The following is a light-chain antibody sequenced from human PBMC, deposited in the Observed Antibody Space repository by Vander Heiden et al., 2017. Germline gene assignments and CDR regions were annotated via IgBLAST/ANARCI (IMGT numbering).Light chain of an antibody. J-gene: IGKJ1*01. CDR3: QFYGPSPVWT. V-gene: IGKV3-20*01. CDR1: QYVDRSY. Sequence: EMVLTQSPDTLSLSPGERVTLSCRARQYVDRSYLAWYQQKPGQAPRLLMHSTATRATGMPDRFSGSGSGTDFTLTISRREPEDFAVYYCQFYGPSPVWTFGQGTKVEIK. CDR2: STA.